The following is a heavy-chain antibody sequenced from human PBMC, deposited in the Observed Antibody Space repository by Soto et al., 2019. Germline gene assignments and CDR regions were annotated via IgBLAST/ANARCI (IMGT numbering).Heavy chain of an antibody. Sequence: GGSLRLSCAASGFTFSSYSMNWVRQAPGKGLECVSSISSSSSYIYYAESVKGRFTISRDNAKNSLYLQMNSLRAEDTAVYYCARASSWSYWGDDAFDIWGQRTMVTVSS. J-gene: IGHJ3*02. CDR2: ISSSSSYI. V-gene: IGHV3-21*01. CDR1: GFTFSSYS. D-gene: IGHD1-26*01. CDR3: ARASSWSYWGDDAFDI.